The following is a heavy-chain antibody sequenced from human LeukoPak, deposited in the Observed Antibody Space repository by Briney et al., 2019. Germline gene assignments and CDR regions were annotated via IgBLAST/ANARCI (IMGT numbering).Heavy chain of an antibody. D-gene: IGHD5-24*01. V-gene: IGHV3-33*01. CDR1: GVSFSSYG. J-gene: IGHJ2*01. CDR2: IWFDGSNK. CDR3: AREISTVEGWLQLRVLRYFDL. Sequence: GGSLRLSCAASGVSFSSYGMHWVRQAPGKGLEWVALIWFDGSNKYYADSVKGRFTISRDNSKNTLYLQMNSLRAEDTAVYYCAREISTVEGWLQLRVLRYFDLWGRGTLVTVSS.